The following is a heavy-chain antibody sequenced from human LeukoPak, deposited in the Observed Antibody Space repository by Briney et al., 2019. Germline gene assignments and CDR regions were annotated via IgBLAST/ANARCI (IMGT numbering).Heavy chain of an antibody. D-gene: IGHD3-16*01. J-gene: IGHJ4*02. CDR1: GGSISSYY. V-gene: IGHV4-59*01. CDR2: IYYSGST. Sequence: SETLSLTCTVSGGSISSYYWSWIRQPPGKGLEWIGYIYYSGSTNYNPSLKSRVTISVDTSKNQFSLKLSSVTAADTAVYNCARDLGVMADYWGQGTLVTVSS. CDR3: ARDLGVMADY.